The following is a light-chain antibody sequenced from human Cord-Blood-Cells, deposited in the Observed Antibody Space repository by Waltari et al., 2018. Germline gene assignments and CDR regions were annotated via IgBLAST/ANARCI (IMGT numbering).Light chain of an antibody. CDR1: QSVSSY. Sequence: EIVLTQSPATLSLSPEERATLSCRASQSVSSYLAWYQQKPGQAPRLLIYDASTRATGSPARFSGSGSGTDFTLTISSREPEDFAVYYCQQRSNWPITFGQGTRLEIK. CDR3: QQRSNWPIT. CDR2: DAS. J-gene: IGKJ5*01. V-gene: IGKV3-11*01.